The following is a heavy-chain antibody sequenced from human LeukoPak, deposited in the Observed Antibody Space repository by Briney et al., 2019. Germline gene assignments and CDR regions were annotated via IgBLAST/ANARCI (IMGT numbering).Heavy chain of an antibody. CDR3: ARQPSLRVDYYYGMDV. D-gene: IGHD2-8*02. V-gene: IGHV4-39*01. CDR2: IYYTGNT. Sequence: SETLSLTCTVSGASLSSSSYYWGWVRQPPGTGLEWIGAIYYTGNTYFNPSLKSRLTISVDTSKNQFSLKLDSVTAADTAVYYCARQPSLRVDYYYGMDVWGQGTTVTVSS. J-gene: IGHJ6*02. CDR1: GASLSSSSYY.